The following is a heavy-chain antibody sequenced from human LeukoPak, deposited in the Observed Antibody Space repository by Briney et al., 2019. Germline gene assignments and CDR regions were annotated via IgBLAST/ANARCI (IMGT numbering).Heavy chain of an antibody. J-gene: IGHJ4*02. CDR2: ISAYNGNT. V-gene: IGHV1-18*01. Sequence: ASVKVSCKASGYTFTSYGISWVRQAPGQGLEWMGWISAYNGNTNYAQKLQGRVTMTTDTSTSTAYMELRSLRSDDTAVYYCARVLTFGGVIVISYFDYWGQGTLVTVSS. D-gene: IGHD3-16*02. CDR1: GYTFTSYG. CDR3: ARVLTFGGVIVISYFDY.